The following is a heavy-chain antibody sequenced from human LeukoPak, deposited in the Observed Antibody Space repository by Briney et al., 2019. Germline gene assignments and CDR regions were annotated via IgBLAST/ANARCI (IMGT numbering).Heavy chain of an antibody. D-gene: IGHD3-9*01. Sequence: GSLRLSCAASGFPFTSYAMTWVRQAPGKGLEWVSAIRGSGVTTYFADSVKGRFTISRDNSKNTLYLQMNSLRAEDTAVYYCAKNVREADWYYYYMDVWGKGTTVTVSS. CDR2: IRGSGVTT. V-gene: IGHV3-23*01. CDR3: AKNVREADWYYYYMDV. J-gene: IGHJ6*03. CDR1: GFPFTSYA.